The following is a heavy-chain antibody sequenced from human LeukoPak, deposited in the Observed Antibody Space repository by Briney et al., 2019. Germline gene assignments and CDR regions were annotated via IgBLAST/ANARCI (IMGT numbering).Heavy chain of an antibody. J-gene: IGHJ4*02. D-gene: IGHD2-2*01. CDR2: IWYDGSNK. V-gene: IGHV3-33*01. Sequence: LSGRSLRLSCAASGFTFSSYGMHWVRQAPGKGLEGVAVIWYDGSNKYYADSVKGRFTISRDNSKNTLYLQMNSLRAEDTAVYYCAREGASPYYFDYWGQGTLVTVSS. CDR1: GFTFSSYG. CDR3: AREGASPYYFDY.